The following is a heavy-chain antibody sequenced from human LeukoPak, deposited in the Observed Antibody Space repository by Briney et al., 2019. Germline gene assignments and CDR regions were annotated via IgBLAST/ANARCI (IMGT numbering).Heavy chain of an antibody. J-gene: IGHJ5*02. Sequence: PSETLSLTCTVAGGSISSYYWSWIRQPPGKGLEWIGYIYYSGSTNYNPSLKSRVTISVDTSKNQFSLKLSSVTAADTAVYYCARVPAPNWFDPWGQGTLVTVSS. CDR2: IYYSGST. CDR3: ARVPAPNWFDP. CDR1: GGSISSYY. V-gene: IGHV4-59*01.